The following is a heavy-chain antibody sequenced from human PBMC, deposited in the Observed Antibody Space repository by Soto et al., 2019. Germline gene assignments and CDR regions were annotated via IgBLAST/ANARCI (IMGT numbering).Heavy chain of an antibody. CDR2: ISYDEGKK. CDR1: GFIFSSYG. Sequence: RRLSCAASGFIFSSYGMHWVRQAPGKGLEWVAFISYDEGKKYYSDSVKGRFTISRDISKSTLYLQMNSLRAEDTAVYYCAKPSYIRAWQITETPLDYWGQGTLVTVSS. J-gene: IGHJ4*02. CDR3: AKPSYIRAWQITETPLDY. D-gene: IGHD1-20*01. V-gene: IGHV3-30*18.